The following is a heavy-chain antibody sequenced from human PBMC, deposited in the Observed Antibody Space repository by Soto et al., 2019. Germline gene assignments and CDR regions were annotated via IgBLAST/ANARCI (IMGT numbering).Heavy chain of an antibody. V-gene: IGHV4-39*01. CDR1: GGSISSSSYY. CDR3: ARLEAGDSSGNYYYYCGMDV. Sequence: SETLSLTCTVSGGSISSSSYYWGWIRQPPGKGLEWIGSIYYSGSTYYNPSLKSRVTISVDTSKNQFSLKLSSVTAADTAVYYCARLEAGDSSGNYYYYCGMDVWGQGTTVTVSS. D-gene: IGHD3-22*01. CDR2: IYYSGST. J-gene: IGHJ6*02.